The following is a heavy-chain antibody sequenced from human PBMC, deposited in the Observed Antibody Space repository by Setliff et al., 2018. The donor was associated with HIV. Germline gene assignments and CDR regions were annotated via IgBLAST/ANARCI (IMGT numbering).Heavy chain of an antibody. J-gene: IGHJ3*01. CDR3: ARPRVFDSFDV. CDR2: ISPDNGVA. Sequence: ASVKVSCKASGYMILGYKMDWVRQAPGQGLEWIGRISPDNGVAEYAPTFQGRVRMTLDTSISTAYLEIPRLTSGDAAVYYCARPRVFDSFDVWGQGTRVTVSS. V-gene: IGHV1-2*06. CDR1: GYMILGYK.